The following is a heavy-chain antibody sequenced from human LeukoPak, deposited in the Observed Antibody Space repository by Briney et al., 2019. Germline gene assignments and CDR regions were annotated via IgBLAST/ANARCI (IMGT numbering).Heavy chain of an antibody. D-gene: IGHD2-15*01. Sequence: GGSLGLSCTVSGFTVSSNSWSWVRQAPGKGLEWVSFIYSGGNTHYSDSVKGRFTLSRDNSKNTLYLQMNSLRAEDTAIYYCARRAGEYSHPYDYWGQGTLVTVSS. V-gene: IGHV3-53*01. J-gene: IGHJ4*02. CDR1: GFTVSSNS. CDR2: IYSGGNT. CDR3: ARRAGEYSHPYDY.